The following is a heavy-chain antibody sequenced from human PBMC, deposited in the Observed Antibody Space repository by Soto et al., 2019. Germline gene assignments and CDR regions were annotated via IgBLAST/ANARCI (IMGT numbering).Heavy chain of an antibody. D-gene: IGHD3-10*01. Sequence: QVQLVESGGGVVQPGRSLRLSCASSVFTFSSYGMHWFRQAPGKGLEWVAVIWYDGSNKYYADSVKGRFTISRDNSKNTLYLQMNSLRAEDTAVYYCAGKYGSGSYLMENWGQGTLVTVSS. CDR3: AGKYGSGSYLMEN. V-gene: IGHV3-33*01. J-gene: IGHJ4*02. CDR2: IWYDGSNK. CDR1: VFTFSSYG.